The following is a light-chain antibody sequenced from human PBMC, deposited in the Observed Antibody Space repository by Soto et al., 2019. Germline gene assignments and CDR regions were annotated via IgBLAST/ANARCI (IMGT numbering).Light chain of an antibody. Sequence: DIVMTQSPLSLPVTPGEPASISCRSSQSLLHSNGYNYLDWYLQKPGQSPQLLIYLGSSRASGVPDRFSGGGSGTDFTLKICRVEAEDVGIYYCMQALQTPPTFGQGTKVEIK. J-gene: IGKJ1*01. CDR1: QSLLHSNGYNY. CDR3: MQALQTPPT. V-gene: IGKV2-28*01. CDR2: LGS.